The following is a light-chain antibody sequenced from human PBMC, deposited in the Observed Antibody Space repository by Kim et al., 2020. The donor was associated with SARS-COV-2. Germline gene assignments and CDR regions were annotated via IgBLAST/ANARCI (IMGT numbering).Light chain of an antibody. CDR3: QQYDIWPPLT. V-gene: IGKV3-15*01. J-gene: IGKJ4*02. CDR1: QSVSTN. Sequence: SPGERATLSCRASQSVSTNLAWYQQIPGQVPRLLIYGASNRATGIPARCSGSGSGTEFTLTISSLQSEDFAVYYCQQYDIWPPLTFGGGTKVDIK. CDR2: GAS.